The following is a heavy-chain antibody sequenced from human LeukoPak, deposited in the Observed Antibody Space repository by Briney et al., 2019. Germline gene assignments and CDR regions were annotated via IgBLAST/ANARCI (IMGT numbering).Heavy chain of an antibody. Sequence: PSETLSLTCAVSGGSISSGGYSWSWIRQPPGKGLEWIGYIYHSGSTYYNPSLKSRVTISVDRSKNQFSLKLSSVTAADTAVYYCARHPRTTIVFDYWGQGTLVTVSS. CDR2: IYHSGST. CDR3: ARHPRTTIVFDY. J-gene: IGHJ4*02. CDR1: GGSISSGGYS. D-gene: IGHD1-1*01. V-gene: IGHV4-30-2*01.